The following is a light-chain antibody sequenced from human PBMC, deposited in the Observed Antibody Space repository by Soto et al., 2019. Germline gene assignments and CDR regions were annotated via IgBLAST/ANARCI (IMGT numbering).Light chain of an antibody. CDR3: QVWDSSSDHYV. J-gene: IGLJ1*01. V-gene: IGLV3-21*02. CDR1: NIGSKS. Sequence: SYELTQPPSVSVAPGQTARITCGGNNIGSKSVHWYQQKPRQAPVLVVYDDSDRPSGIPERFSGSNSGNTATLTISRVEAGDEDDYYCQVWDSSSDHYVFGTGTKVTVL. CDR2: DDS.